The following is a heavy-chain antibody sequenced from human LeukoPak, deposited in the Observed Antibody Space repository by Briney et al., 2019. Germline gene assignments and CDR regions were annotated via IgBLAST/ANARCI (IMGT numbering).Heavy chain of an antibody. Sequence: GRCLTPACPPDAFSFTGHWIDWVRHPPGKWLGWVSCIIGDGSNTTYADSVKGRFTISRDNAKNTLYLQMNSLRAEDTAVYHCARSKSWYSTDAIDIWGQGTMVTVSS. D-gene: IGHD2-15*01. CDR3: ARSKSWYSTDAIDI. V-gene: IGHV3-74*03. CDR1: AFSFTGHW. CDR2: IIGDGSNT. J-gene: IGHJ3*02.